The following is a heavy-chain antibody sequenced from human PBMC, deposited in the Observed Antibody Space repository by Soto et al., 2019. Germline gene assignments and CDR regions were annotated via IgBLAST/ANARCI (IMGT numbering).Heavy chain of an antibody. CDR1: GFTFSSYA. V-gene: IGHV3-30-3*01. CDR2: ISYDGSNK. CDR3: AREMGIAVAGIDY. Sequence: QVPLVESGGGVVQPGRSLRLSCAASGFTFSSYAMHWVRQAPGKGLEWVAVISYDGSNKYYADSVKGRFTISRDNSKNTLYLQMNSLRAEDTTVYYCAREMGIAVAGIDYWGQGTLVTVSS. D-gene: IGHD6-19*01. J-gene: IGHJ4*02.